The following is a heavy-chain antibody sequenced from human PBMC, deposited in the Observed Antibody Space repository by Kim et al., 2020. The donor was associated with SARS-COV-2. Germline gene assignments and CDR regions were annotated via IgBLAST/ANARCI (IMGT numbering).Heavy chain of an antibody. Sequence: SETLSLTCTVSGGSISSYYWSWIRQPPGKGLEWIGYIYYSGITNYNPSLKSRVTISVDTSKNQFSLKLSSVTAADTAVYYCARAKGDYYDSSGSYPRWESEWYFDPWGRGTLVTVSS. CDR2: IYYSGIT. V-gene: IGHV4-59*13. D-gene: IGHD3-22*01. J-gene: IGHJ2*01. CDR3: ARAKGDYYDSSGSYPRWESEWYFDP. CDR1: GGSISSYY.